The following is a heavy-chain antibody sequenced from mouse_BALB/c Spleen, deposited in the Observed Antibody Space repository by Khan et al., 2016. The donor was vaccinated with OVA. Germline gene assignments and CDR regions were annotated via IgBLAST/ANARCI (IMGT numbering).Heavy chain of an antibody. CDR3: GRDGAYHRNDGWFAY. CDR2: INPSNGYT. D-gene: IGHD2-14*01. J-gene: IGHJ3*01. Sequence: QMQLEESGAELARPGASVKMSCKASGYTFTSYTIHWIKKRPGQGLEWIGYINPSNGYTNYNQKFKDKATLTTDKSSTTAYLQLSSLTSDDSAVYNCGRDGAYHRNDGWFAYWGKGTLVTVSA. V-gene: IGHV1-4*01. CDR1: GYTFTSYT.